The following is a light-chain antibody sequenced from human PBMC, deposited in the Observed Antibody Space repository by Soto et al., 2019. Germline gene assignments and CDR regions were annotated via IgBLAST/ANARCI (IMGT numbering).Light chain of an antibody. CDR2: HAS. CDR3: QQYNSYS. V-gene: IGKV1-5*01. CDR1: QSISSW. Sequence: DIQMTQSPCTLSASVGDRVTITCRASQSISSWLAWYQQKPGTAPKLLIYHASTLESGVPSRFRGSGSGTEFTLTISSLQPDDFATYYCQQYNSYSFGQGTKVDIK. J-gene: IGKJ1*01.